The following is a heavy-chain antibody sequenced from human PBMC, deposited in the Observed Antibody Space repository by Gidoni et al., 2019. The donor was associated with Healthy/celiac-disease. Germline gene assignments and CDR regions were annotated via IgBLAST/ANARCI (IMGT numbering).Heavy chain of an antibody. D-gene: IGHD5-12*01. CDR1: GFTFSRYG. J-gene: IGHJ6*02. Sequence: QVQLVASGGGVVQPGRSLTLSCAASGFTFSRYGLHWVRQAPGKGLEWVAVISYDGSNKYYADSVKGRFTISRDNSKNTLYLQMNSLRAEDTAVYYCAKDQGRDGYNFSFYYYYYGMDVWGQGTTVTVSS. V-gene: IGHV3-30*18. CDR3: AKDQGRDGYNFSFYYYYYGMDV. CDR2: ISYDGSNK.